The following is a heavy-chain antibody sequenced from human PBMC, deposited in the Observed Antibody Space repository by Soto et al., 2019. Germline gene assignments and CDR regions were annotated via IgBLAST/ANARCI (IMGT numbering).Heavy chain of an antibody. D-gene: IGHD2-8*02. CDR1: GFTFISYA. J-gene: IGHJ4*02. CDR3: AKDRMLIARGGGVFDY. CDR2: ISGSGGST. V-gene: IGHV3-23*01. Sequence: EVQLLESGGGLVQPGGSLRLSCAASGFTFISYAMSWVRQAPGKGLEWVSAISGSGGSTYYADSVNGRFTISRDNSKNTLYLQMKSLRAEDTAVYYCAKDRMLIARGGGVFDYWGQGTLVTVSS.